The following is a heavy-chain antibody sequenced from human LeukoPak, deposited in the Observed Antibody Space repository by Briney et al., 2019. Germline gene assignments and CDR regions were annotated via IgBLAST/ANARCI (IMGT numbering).Heavy chain of an antibody. J-gene: IGHJ4*02. CDR3: ARGREQWLFDY. V-gene: IGHV4-34*01. CDR2: INHSGST. CDR1: GGSFSGYY. Sequence: SETLSLTCAVYGGSFSGYYWSWIRQPPGKGLEWIGEINHSGSTNCNPSHKSRVTISVDTSKNQFSLKLSSVTAADTAVYYCARGREQWLFDYWGQGTLVTVSS. D-gene: IGHD6-19*01.